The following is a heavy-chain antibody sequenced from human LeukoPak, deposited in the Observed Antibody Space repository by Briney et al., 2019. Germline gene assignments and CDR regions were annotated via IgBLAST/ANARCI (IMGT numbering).Heavy chain of an antibody. D-gene: IGHD2-15*01. CDR3: ARDPNPIVVVVAATPDFDY. CDR2: ISAYNGNT. Sequence: GASVKVSCKASGYTFTSYGISWVRQAPGQGLEWMGWISAYNGNTNYAQKLQGRVTMTTDTSTSTAYMELRSLRSDDTAVYYCARDPNPIVVVVAATPDFDYWGPGNPGHRLL. V-gene: IGHV1-18*01. CDR1: GYTFTSYG. J-gene: IGHJ4*02.